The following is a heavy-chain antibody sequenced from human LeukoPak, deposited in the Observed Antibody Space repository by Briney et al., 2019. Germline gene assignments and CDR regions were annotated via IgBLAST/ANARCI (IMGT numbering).Heavy chain of an antibody. CDR3: AKMGSDWSGYDAFDM. V-gene: IGHV3-23*01. CDR1: GFTFSGYA. J-gene: IGHJ3*02. Sequence: GGSLRLSCAASGFTFSGYAMSWVRQAPGKGLECVLGISGSGGRTYYAESVKGRFTISRDNSKNTLYVQMNSLRAEDTAVYYCAKMGSDWSGYDAFDMWGQGTMVTVSS. CDR2: ISGSGGRT. D-gene: IGHD3-3*01.